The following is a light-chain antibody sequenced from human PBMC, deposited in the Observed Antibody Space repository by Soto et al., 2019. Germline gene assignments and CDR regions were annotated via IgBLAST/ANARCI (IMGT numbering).Light chain of an antibody. Sequence: SVFTQSPSTLSLSPGERATLSCRSSQSVSSFLAWYQQKPGQAPRLLIYDASNRATGIPPRFSGSGSGTDFTLTISSLEPEDFAVYYCQQRSYWPTFGQGTKVDI. CDR1: QSVSSF. CDR3: QQRSYWPT. J-gene: IGKJ1*01. V-gene: IGKV3-11*01. CDR2: DAS.